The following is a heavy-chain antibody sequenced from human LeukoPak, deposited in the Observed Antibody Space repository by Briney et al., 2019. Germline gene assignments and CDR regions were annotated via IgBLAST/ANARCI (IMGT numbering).Heavy chain of an antibody. CDR3: ARDPRYSSSAHVFDI. D-gene: IGHD6-6*01. V-gene: IGHV4-61*02. Sequence: PLETLSLTCTVSGGSISSGSYYWSWIRQPAGKGLEWIGRIYSSGSTNYNPSLKSRVTISQDTSKNQVSLKLSSVTAADTAVYYCARDPRYSSSAHVFDIWGQGTMVTVSS. CDR1: GGSISSGSYY. CDR2: IYSSGST. J-gene: IGHJ3*02.